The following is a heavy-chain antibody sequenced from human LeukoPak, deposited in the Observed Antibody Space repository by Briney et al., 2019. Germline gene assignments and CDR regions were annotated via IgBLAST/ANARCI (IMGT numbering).Heavy chain of an antibody. Sequence: PGGCLRLSCLGSGFNFNDAYMNWVRQAPGKGPEWVGRVKSIRDGGTTDDTAPVKGRFTISRDDSKRTVYLQMNSLKTEDTAVYFCTARVVTTNEFWGQGTLVTVSS. V-gene: IGHV3-15*01. CDR3: TARVVTTNEF. J-gene: IGHJ4*02. CDR2: VKSIRDGGTT. CDR1: GFNFNDAY. D-gene: IGHD2-21*02.